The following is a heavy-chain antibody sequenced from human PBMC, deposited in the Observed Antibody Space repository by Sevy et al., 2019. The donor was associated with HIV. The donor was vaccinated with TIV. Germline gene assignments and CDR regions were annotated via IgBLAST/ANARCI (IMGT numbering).Heavy chain of an antibody. D-gene: IGHD6-19*01. CDR1: GASISSGTNY. Sequence: SETLSLTCTVSGASISSGTNYWGWLRQSPGKGLEWIGSIYYSGSTYYNPSLKSRVTISAETPSNKFSLKLTSVSAADAAVYDCSRQRGGWYEYDASDIWGQGTMVTVSS. V-gene: IGHV4-39*01. CDR3: SRQRGGWYEYDASDI. J-gene: IGHJ3*02. CDR2: IYYSGST.